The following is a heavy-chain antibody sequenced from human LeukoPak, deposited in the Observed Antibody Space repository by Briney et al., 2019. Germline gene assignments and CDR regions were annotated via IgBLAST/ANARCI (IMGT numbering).Heavy chain of an antibody. D-gene: IGHD1-26*01. V-gene: IGHV1-24*01. Sequence: ASVKASCKVSGYTLTELSMHWVRQAPGKGLEWMGGFDPEDGETIYAQKFQGRVTMTEDTSTDTAYMELSSLRSEDTAVYYCATDAGRTLVGATTNFLVWGQGTLVTVSS. CDR3: ATDAGRTLVGATTNFLV. CDR2: FDPEDGET. CDR1: GYTLTELS. J-gene: IGHJ4*02.